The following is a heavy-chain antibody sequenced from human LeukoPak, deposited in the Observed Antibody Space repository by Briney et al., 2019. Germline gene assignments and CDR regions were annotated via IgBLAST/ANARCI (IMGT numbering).Heavy chain of an antibody. CDR1: GGSISSGGYS. Sequence: SETLSLTCAVSGGSISSGGYSWSWIRQPPGKGLEWIGYIYYSGSTNYNPSLKSRVTISVDTSKNQFSLKLSSVTAADTAVYYCARVRGRSAYGMDVWGQGTTVTVSS. CDR2: IYYSGST. J-gene: IGHJ6*02. V-gene: IGHV4-61*08. CDR3: ARVRGRSAYGMDV.